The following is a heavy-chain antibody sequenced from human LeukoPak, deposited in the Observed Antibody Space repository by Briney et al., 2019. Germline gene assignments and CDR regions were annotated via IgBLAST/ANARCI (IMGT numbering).Heavy chain of an antibody. V-gene: IGHV3-49*04. J-gene: IGHJ6*03. Sequence: GGSLRLSCTASGFTFGDYAMSWVRQAPGKGLEWVGFIRSKAYGGTTEYAASVKGRFTISRDDSKSIAYLQMNSLKTEDTAVYYCTRTEAYYDFWSGPAGYYYYMDVWGKGTTVTVSS. CDR2: IRSKAYGGTT. CDR3: TRTEAYYDFWSGPAGYYYYMDV. D-gene: IGHD3-3*01. CDR1: GFTFGDYA.